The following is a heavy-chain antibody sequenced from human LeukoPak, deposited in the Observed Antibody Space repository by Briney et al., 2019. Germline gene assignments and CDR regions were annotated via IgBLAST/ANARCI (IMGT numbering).Heavy chain of an antibody. Sequence: GGSLRLSCAASGFTFSSYSMNWVRQAPGKGLEWVSSISSSSYIYYADSVKGRFTISRDNAKNSLYLQMNSLRAEDTAVYYCAREASSSSSFDYWGQGTLVTVSS. J-gene: IGHJ4*02. CDR2: ISSSSYI. D-gene: IGHD6-6*01. CDR3: AREASSSSSFDY. CDR1: GFTFSSYS. V-gene: IGHV3-21*01.